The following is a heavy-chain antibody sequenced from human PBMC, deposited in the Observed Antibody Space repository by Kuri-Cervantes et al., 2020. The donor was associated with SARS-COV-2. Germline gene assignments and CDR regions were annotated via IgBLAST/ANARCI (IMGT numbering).Heavy chain of an antibody. CDR1: GFTVSSNY. V-gene: IGHV3-66*01. J-gene: IGHJ4*02. CDR3: AREAKGIAAAGKGIDY. D-gene: IGHD6-13*01. Sequence: GGSLRLSCAASGFTVSSNYMSWVRQAPGKGLEWVSVIYSGGSTYYADSVKGRFTISRDNSKNTLYLQMNSLKAEDTAVYYCAREAKGIAAAGKGIDYWGQGTLVTVSS. CDR2: IYSGGST.